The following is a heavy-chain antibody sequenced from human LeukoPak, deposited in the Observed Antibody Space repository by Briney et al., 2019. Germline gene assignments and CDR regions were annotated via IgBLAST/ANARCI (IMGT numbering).Heavy chain of an antibody. CDR2: INWNGGST. D-gene: IGHD6-19*01. J-gene: IGHJ4*02. CDR3: ARGDSSGWYYFDY. Sequence: GGSLRLSCAASGFTFDDYGMSWVRQAPGKGLEWVSGINWNGGSTGYADSVKGRFTISRDNGKNSLYLQMNSLRAEDTAVYYCARGDSSGWYYFDYWGQGTLVTVSS. V-gene: IGHV3-20*04. CDR1: GFTFDDYG.